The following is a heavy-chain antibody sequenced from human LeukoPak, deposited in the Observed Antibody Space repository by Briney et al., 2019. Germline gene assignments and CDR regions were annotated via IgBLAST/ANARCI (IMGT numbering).Heavy chain of an antibody. CDR3: ARGIRTGYGY. V-gene: IGHV4-61*01. CDR1: GGSFTSGSYY. J-gene: IGHJ4*02. CDR2: INYSGTT. D-gene: IGHD1-1*01. Sequence: SETLSLTCTVSGGSFTSGSYYWSWIRQPPGKGLEWIGNINYSGTTNYNPSLKRRVTMSVDTSKNHFSLTVKYVTAADTAVYYCARGIRTGYGYWGQGTLVTVSS.